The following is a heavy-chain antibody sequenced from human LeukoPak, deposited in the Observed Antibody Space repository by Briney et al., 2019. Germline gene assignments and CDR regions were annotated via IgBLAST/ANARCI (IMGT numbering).Heavy chain of an antibody. V-gene: IGHV5-51*01. CDR2: ISPSDSDT. CDR3: ARQQVDYFDY. Sequence: GESLKISCKGSGYSFTSYWIGWVRQMPGKGLEWMGIISPSDSDTRYSPSVQGQVTISADKSISTAYLQWSSLKASDTAIYYCARQQVDYFDYWGQGTLVTVSS. D-gene: IGHD1-26*01. CDR1: GYSFTSYW. J-gene: IGHJ4*02.